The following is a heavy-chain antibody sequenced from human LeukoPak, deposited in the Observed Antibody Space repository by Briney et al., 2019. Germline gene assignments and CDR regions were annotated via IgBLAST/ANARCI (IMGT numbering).Heavy chain of an antibody. V-gene: IGHV4-59*11. CDR3: ARGYDSSGYYLTPDYFGY. Sequence: SATLSLTCTVAAGSISSHYWSWVRQPPGKGREWLGYIYYSGSTNYNPSLKSRVTISVDTSKNQFSLKLSSVTAADTAVYYCARGYDSSGYYLTPDYFGYWGQGTLVTVSS. D-gene: IGHD3-22*01. CDR1: AGSISSHY. J-gene: IGHJ4*02. CDR2: IYYSGST.